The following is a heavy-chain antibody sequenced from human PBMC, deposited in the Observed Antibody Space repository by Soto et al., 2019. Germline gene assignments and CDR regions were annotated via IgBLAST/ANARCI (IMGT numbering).Heavy chain of an antibody. CDR1: GGSISSSSYY. Sequence: SETLSLTCTVSGGSISSSSYYWGWIRQPPGKGLEWIGSIYYSGSTYYNPSLKSRVTISVDTSKNQFSLKLSSVTAADTAVYYCARQGSSGWSPHDYYYGMDVWGQGTTVTVSS. CDR2: IYYSGST. J-gene: IGHJ6*02. V-gene: IGHV4-39*01. D-gene: IGHD6-19*01. CDR3: ARQGSSGWSPHDYYYGMDV.